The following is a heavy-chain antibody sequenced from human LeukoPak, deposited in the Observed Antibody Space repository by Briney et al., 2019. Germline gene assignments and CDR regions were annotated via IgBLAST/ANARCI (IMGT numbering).Heavy chain of an antibody. J-gene: IGHJ4*02. CDR1: GFIFSDYW. CDR3: AKGLPAGASLDY. Sequence: PGGSLRLSCAPSGFIFSDYWFHWVRQTPGQGLVWVAAINRDGTGTSHADSVRGRFTVSRDNAKNSLYLQMNSLRVEDTAVYYCAKGLPAGASLDYWGQGTLVTVSS. CDR2: INRDGTGT. V-gene: IGHV3-74*01. D-gene: IGHD3-10*01.